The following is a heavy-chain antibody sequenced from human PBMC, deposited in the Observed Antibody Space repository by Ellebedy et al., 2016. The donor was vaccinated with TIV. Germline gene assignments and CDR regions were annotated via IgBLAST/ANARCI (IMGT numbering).Heavy chain of an antibody. Sequence: ASVKVSCKASGYTFTSYYVHWVRQAPGQGLEWMGIINPSGGSTSYAQKFQGRVTMTRDTSTSTVSMELSSLRSEDTAVYYCVREKAGGMFDYWGQGTLVTVSS. J-gene: IGHJ4*02. CDR1: GYTFTSYY. D-gene: IGHD6-13*01. V-gene: IGHV1-46*01. CDR2: INPSGGST. CDR3: VREKAGGMFDY.